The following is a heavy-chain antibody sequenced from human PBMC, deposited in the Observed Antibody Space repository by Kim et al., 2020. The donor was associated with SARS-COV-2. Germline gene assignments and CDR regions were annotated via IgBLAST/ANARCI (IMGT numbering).Heavy chain of an antibody. CDR3: ARLYSDYGGKQFDY. CDR2: IYTSGST. V-gene: IGHV4-61*02. J-gene: IGHJ4*02. D-gene: IGHD4-17*01. Sequence: SETLSLTCTVSGGSISSGSYYWSWIRQPAGKGLEWIGRIYTSGSTNYNPSLKSRGTISVDTSKNQFSLKLSSVTAADTSVYYCARLYSDYGGKQFDYWGQGTLVTVSS. CDR1: GGSISSGSYY.